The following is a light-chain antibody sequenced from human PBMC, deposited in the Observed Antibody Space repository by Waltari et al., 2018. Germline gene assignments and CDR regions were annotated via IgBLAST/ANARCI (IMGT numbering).Light chain of an antibody. Sequence: DIQMTQSPSTLSASVGDRVTMTCRASQTISTWLAWYQQKPGKAPKLLIYKASRLETGVPSRFSGSGSGTEFTLTISSLQPDDCATYYCQQHGNHSPYTSGQGTKLEIK. CDR3: QQHGNHSPYT. V-gene: IGKV1-5*03. CDR1: QTISTW. J-gene: IGKJ2*01. CDR2: KAS.